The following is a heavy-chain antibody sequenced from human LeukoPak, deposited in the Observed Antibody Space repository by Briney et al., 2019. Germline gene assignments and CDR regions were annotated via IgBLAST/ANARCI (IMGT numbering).Heavy chain of an antibody. J-gene: IGHJ4*02. Sequence: ASVKVSCKASGYTFTGYYIHWFRQAPGQGLKWMGWINSNSGGTNYAQKFQGRVTMTRDTPTSTAFMKLSRLTSDDTALYYCARTNIAARRADSDYWGQGTVVTVSS. V-gene: IGHV1-2*02. CDR1: GYTFTGYY. CDR2: INSNSGGT. D-gene: IGHD6-6*01. CDR3: ARTNIAARRADSDY.